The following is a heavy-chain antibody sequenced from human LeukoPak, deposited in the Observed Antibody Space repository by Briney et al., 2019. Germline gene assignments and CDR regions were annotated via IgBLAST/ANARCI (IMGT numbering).Heavy chain of an antibody. J-gene: IGHJ6*04. CDR2: ISAYNGNT. CDR1: GYTFTSYG. Sequence: ASVKVSCKASGYTFTSYGISWVRQAPGHGLEWMGWISAYNGNTNYAQKLQGRVTMTTDTSTSTAYMELRSLRSDDTAVYYCAREGGTTVTPNGMDVWGKGTTVTVSS. V-gene: IGHV1-18*04. CDR3: AREGGTTVTPNGMDV. D-gene: IGHD4-17*01.